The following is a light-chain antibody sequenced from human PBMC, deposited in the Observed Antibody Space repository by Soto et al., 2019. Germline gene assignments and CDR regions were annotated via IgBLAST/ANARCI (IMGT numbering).Light chain of an antibody. CDR3: QQYFTFPWT. V-gene: IGKV1D-8*01. CDR2: TAS. Sequence: VIWMTQSPTLLSASTGDRVSISCRLSLGVDVYLAWYQQKPGRVPELLIYTASTLHSGVPSRFSGGGSGTNFTLTINGLQSEDFATYYCQQYFTFPWTFGQGTKVEIK. CDR1: LGVDVY. J-gene: IGKJ1*01.